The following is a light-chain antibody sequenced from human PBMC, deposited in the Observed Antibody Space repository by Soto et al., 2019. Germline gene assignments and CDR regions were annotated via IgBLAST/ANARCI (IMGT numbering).Light chain of an antibody. J-gene: IGKJ1*01. CDR2: DTS. CDR1: QSVSSS. V-gene: IGKV3-15*01. CDR3: QQYVHWPPGT. Sequence: EIVVTQSTATLSVSPGERVTLSCRASQSVSSSLVWYQQRPGQAPRLLIYDTSTRADGIAARFSGSGSGTEFTLTISSLQSEDFAVYDGQQYVHWPPGTFGQGTKVDIK.